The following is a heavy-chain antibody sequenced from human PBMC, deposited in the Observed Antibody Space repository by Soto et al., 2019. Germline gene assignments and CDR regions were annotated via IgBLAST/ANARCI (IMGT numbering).Heavy chain of an antibody. CDR3: AKGRSSGWYRWFDP. CDR1: GFTFSNYA. CDR2: ISGSGGST. J-gene: IGHJ5*02. Sequence: EVQLLESGGGLVQPGGSLRLSCAASGFTFSNYAMSWVRQAPGKGLEWVSGISGSGGSTYYADSVKGRFTISRDNSKNTLYLQMNSLRAEDTAVYYSAKGRSSGWYRWFDPWGQGTLVTVSS. D-gene: IGHD6-19*01. V-gene: IGHV3-23*01.